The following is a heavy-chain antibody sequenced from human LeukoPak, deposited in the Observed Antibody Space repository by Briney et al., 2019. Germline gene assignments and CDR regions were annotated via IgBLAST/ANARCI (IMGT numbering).Heavy chain of an antibody. J-gene: IGHJ4*02. V-gene: IGHV4-59*01. CDR3: ATAGPISGRHNYFDS. CDR1: GGSITGSY. CDR2: IYYSGST. D-gene: IGHD3-10*01. Sequence: PSETLSLTCTVSGGSITGSYWSWLRQPPGKGLEYIGCIYYSGSTNYYPSLKSRVTISVDTSKNQFSLKLTSVTAADTAVYYCATAGPISGRHNYFDSWGQGTMVTVSS.